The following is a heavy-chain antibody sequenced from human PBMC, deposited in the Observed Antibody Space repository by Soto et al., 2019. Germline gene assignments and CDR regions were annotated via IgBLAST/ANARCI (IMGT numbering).Heavy chain of an antibody. CDR2: TYYRSKWYY. J-gene: IGHJ4*01. CDR1: GDSVSRNSAG. Sequence: SQTLSLTCAITGDSVSRNSAGWSWVRQSPSRGLEWLARTYYRSKWYYEYAVSVRGRITINPDTSKNQYSLQLNSVTPEDTAVYFCARGEQYSGRIFDYWGQGTLVTVSS. CDR3: ARGEQYSGRIFDY. V-gene: IGHV6-1*01. D-gene: IGHD1-26*01.